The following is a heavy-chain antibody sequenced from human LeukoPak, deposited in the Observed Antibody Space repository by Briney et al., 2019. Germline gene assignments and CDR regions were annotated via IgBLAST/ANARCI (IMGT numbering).Heavy chain of an antibody. CDR3: AHRLQDFWSGYYSDY. V-gene: IGHV2-5*01. Sequence: LIYWNDDKRYSPSLKSRLTITKDPSKNQVVLTMTNMDPVDTATYYCAHRLQDFWSGYYSDYWGQGTLVTVSS. J-gene: IGHJ4*02. D-gene: IGHD3-3*01. CDR2: IYWNDDK.